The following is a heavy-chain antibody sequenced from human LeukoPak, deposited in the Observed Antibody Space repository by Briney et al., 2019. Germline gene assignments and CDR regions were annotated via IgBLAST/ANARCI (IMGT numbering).Heavy chain of an antibody. Sequence: ASVKVSCKASGYTFTGYYMHWVRQAPGQGLEWMGWINAGNGNTKYSQKFQGRVTITRDTSASTAYMELSSLRSEDTAVYYCAREEEYYYGSGSYWSDYWGQGTLVTVSS. CDR2: INAGNGNT. CDR3: AREEEYYYGSGSYWSDY. V-gene: IGHV1-3*01. CDR1: GYTFTGYY. J-gene: IGHJ4*02. D-gene: IGHD3-10*01.